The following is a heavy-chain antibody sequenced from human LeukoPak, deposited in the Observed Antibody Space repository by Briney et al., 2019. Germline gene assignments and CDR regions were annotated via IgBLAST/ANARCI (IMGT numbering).Heavy chain of an antibody. CDR2: IYPGDSDT. Sequence: GESLKISCKGSGYSFTSYWIGWVRQMPGKGLEWMGIIYPGDSDTRYSPSFQGQVTISADRSISTAYLQWSSLKASDTAMYYCASPSLGRSSYFDYWGQGTLVTVSS. D-gene: IGHD1-14*01. V-gene: IGHV5-51*01. CDR3: ASPSLGRSSYFDY. CDR1: GYSFTSYW. J-gene: IGHJ4*02.